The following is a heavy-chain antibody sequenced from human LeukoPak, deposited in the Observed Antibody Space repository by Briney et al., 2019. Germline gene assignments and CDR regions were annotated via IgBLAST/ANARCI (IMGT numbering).Heavy chain of an antibody. CDR1: GGSFSGYY. CDR2: INHSGST. D-gene: IGHD3-10*01. V-gene: IGHV4-34*01. J-gene: IGHJ5*02. Sequence: PSETLSLTCAVYGGSFSGYYWSWIRQPPGKGLEWIGEINHSGSTNYNPSLKSRVTISVDTSKNQFSLKLSSVTAADTAVYYCARGGCYYGSGSRWFDPWGQGTLVTVSS. CDR3: ARGGCYYGSGSRWFDP.